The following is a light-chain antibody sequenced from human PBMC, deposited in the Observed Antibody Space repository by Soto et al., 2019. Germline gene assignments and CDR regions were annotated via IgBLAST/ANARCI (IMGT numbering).Light chain of an antibody. Sequence: IPMTQSPSSLSASGGDRVILHCRASRNITDYLAWYQQKPGQVPKLLVYTASTLQSGVPSRFTASGSGTDFTLTITGLQPEDFATYYCQNYDSAPWTFGQGTKVDIK. J-gene: IGKJ1*01. CDR2: TAS. CDR1: RNITDY. CDR3: QNYDSAPWT. V-gene: IGKV1-27*01.